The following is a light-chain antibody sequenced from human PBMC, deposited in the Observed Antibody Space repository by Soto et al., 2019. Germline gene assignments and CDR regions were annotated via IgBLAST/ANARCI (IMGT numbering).Light chain of an antibody. V-gene: IGKV3-20*01. Sequence: EIVLTQSPGTLSLSPGEGATLSCRASQSVSSTYLAWYQQKPGQAPRLLIFGASSRATGIPDRFSGSGFGTDFTLTISRLEPEDFAVYYCQQHGGSPITFGQGTRLEIK. CDR1: QSVSSTY. CDR2: GAS. J-gene: IGKJ5*01. CDR3: QQHGGSPIT.